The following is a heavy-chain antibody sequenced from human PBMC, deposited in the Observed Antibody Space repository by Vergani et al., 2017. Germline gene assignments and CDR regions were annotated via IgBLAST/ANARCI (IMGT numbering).Heavy chain of an antibody. CDR1: GYTFTSYY. V-gene: IGHV1-46*01. CDR3: ARSIGYCAGATCRAYYFDH. D-gene: IGHD2-21*01. Sequence: QVQLVQSGAEVKKPGASVKVSCKASGYTFTSYYMHWVRQAPGQGLELMGIINPSGGSTSYAQKFQGRVDMTRDPSTDTSTRTVQMTLSSLRSEDTAVYYCARSIGYCAGATCRAYYFDHWGQGTPVTVSS. CDR2: INPSGGST. J-gene: IGHJ5*02.